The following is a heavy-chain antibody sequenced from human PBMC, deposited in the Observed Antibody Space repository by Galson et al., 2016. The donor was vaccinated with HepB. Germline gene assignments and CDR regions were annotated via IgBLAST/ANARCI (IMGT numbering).Heavy chain of an antibody. J-gene: IGHJ3*02. CDR1: GYTFTKYG. D-gene: IGHD1-26*01. V-gene: IGHV1-18*01. CDR3: ARRWAVAFDI. CDR2: ISPYTGNG. Sequence: SVKVSCKAAGYTFTKYGITWVRQAPGQGLEWMAWISPYTGNGNYAQKFQDRITVTTDTSTSTAYMELRSLRSDDTAVYFCARRWAVAFDIWGQGTMVTVSS.